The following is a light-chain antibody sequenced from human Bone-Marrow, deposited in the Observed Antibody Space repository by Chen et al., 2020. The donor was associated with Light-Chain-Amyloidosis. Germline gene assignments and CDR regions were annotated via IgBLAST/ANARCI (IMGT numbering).Light chain of an antibody. Sequence: SYDLTQPPSVSVSPGQTPRITRSGDDLPTKYAYWYQQKPGQAPVLVIHRDTERPSGISERFSGSSSGTTATLTISGVQAEDEADYHCQSADSSGTYEVIFGGGTKLTV. CDR1: DLPTKY. CDR3: QSADSSGTYEVI. J-gene: IGLJ2*01. CDR2: RDT. V-gene: IGLV3-25*03.